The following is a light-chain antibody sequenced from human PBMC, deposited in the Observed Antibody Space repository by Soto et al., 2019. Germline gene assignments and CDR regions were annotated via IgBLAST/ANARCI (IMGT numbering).Light chain of an antibody. V-gene: IGLV2-14*01. J-gene: IGLJ1*01. CDR1: SSDVGGYNY. Sequence: QSSLTQPASVSGSPGQSITISCTGTSSDVGGYNYVSWYQQHPGKAPKFIIYDVSNRPSGVSNRFSGSKSGNTPSLTISGLQAEDEADYYCSSYTTSNTRQIVFGTGTKVTVL. CDR2: DVS. CDR3: SSYTTSNTRQIV.